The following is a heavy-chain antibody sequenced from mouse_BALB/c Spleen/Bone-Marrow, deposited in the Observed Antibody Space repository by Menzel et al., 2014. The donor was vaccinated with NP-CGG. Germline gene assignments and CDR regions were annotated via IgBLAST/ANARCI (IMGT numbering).Heavy chain of an antibody. CDR2: INYNGST. J-gene: IGHJ2*01. CDR3: SRDYYGSGYFDC. V-gene: IGHV3-2*02. Sequence: EVKVEESGPGLVIPSQSVSLTCTVSGSSITSDYAWNWIRQFPGSKLEWMGYINYNGSTTYNPSLTSRISITRNTSKNQLFLQLNSVTNEDTATYYCSRDYYGSGYFDCWGQGTTLTVSS. CDR1: GSSITSDYA. D-gene: IGHD1-1*01.